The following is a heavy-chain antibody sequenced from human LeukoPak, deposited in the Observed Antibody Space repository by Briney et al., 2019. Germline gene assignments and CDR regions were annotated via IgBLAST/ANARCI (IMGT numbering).Heavy chain of an antibody. V-gene: IGHV1-69*13. Sequence: SVKVSCKASGGTFSSYAIRWVRQAPGQGLEWMGGIIPIFGTANYAQKFQGRVTITADESTSTAYMELSSLRSEDTAVYYCASDYYYDSSGYFDYWGQGTLVTVSS. CDR3: ASDYYYDSSGYFDY. CDR2: IIPIFGTA. J-gene: IGHJ4*02. CDR1: GGTFSSYA. D-gene: IGHD3-22*01.